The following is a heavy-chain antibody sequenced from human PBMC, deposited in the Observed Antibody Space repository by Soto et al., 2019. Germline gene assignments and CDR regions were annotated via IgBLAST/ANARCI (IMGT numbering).Heavy chain of an antibody. CDR1: GFTFSTSW. CDR2: MNGDGSTV. V-gene: IGHV3-74*01. J-gene: IGHJ4*02. Sequence: QPGGSLRLSCAASGFTFSTSWMHWVRQAPGKGLVWVSRMNGDGSTVNYADSVKGRFAISRDNAKNTLYLQMNSLRAEDTAVYYCARAGYYRFDYWGQGTLVTVSS. CDR3: ARAGYYRFDY. D-gene: IGHD3-22*01.